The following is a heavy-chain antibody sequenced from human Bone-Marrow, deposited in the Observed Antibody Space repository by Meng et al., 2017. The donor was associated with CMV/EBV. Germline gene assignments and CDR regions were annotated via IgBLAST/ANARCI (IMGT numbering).Heavy chain of an antibody. CDR2: IFPGDSDT. D-gene: IGHD3-10*01. J-gene: IGHJ4*02. CDR3: ATLMVGRDYFEY. Sequence: GGSLRLSCKGYGYTFTTSWIGWVRQMPGKGLEYMGIIFPGDSDTRYSPSFQGQVTISADRSISTAYLQWSSLKASDSAMYYCATLMVGRDYFEYWGQGTVVTVSS. V-gene: IGHV5-51*01. CDR1: GYTFTTSW.